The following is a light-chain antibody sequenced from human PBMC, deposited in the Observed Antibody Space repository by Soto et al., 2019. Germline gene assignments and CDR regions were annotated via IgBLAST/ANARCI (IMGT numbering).Light chain of an antibody. V-gene: IGKV3-15*01. CDR2: GAS. J-gene: IGKJ4*01. Sequence: EVVMTQSPAILSVSPGERATLSCRASQSVTSNLAWYQQKPGQAPRLLIYGASTRATGIPARFSGSGSGTEFTLTISSLQPEDFAVYYCQQYNNWPPLTFGGGTKVDI. CDR1: QSVTSN. CDR3: QQYNNWPPLT.